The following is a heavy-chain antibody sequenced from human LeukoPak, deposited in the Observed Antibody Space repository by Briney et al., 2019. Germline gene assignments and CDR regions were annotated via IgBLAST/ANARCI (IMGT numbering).Heavy chain of an antibody. CDR3: AKVQLGIGVDY. V-gene: IGHV3-23*01. D-gene: IGHD7-27*01. Sequence: GGSLRLSCAASGFSFSSYAVSWVRQAPGRGLEWVSGISDGGSRTYYADSVKGRFTISGDDSKNTLYLQMNSLRDEDTAVYYCAKVQLGIGVDYWGQGTLVTVSS. J-gene: IGHJ4*02. CDR2: ISDGGSRT. CDR1: GFSFSSYA.